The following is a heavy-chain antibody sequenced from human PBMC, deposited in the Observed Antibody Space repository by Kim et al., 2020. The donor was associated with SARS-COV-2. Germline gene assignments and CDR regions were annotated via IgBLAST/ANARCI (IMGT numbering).Heavy chain of an antibody. D-gene: IGHD3-16*01. V-gene: IGHV3-21*01. J-gene: IGHJ6*02. CDR3: TRVGIYDWVDYYYGMDV. Sequence: VKSRFTISRDNAKNSLYQQINSLRAEDTAVYYCTRVGIYDWVDYYYGMDVWGQGTTVTVYS.